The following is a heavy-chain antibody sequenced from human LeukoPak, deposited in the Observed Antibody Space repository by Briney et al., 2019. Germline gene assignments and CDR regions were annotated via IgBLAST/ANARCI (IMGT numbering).Heavy chain of an antibody. D-gene: IGHD3-9*01. J-gene: IGHJ4*02. CDR2: IKTKTHGGTT. Sequence: GGSLRLSRAASGFTFSNAWMSWVRQAPGKGLEWVGRIKTKTHGGTTDYAAPVKGRFTISRDDSKNTLYLQMNSLKTEDTGVYYCTTDLTGRYYFDYWGQGTLVTVSS. V-gene: IGHV3-15*01. CDR3: TTDLTGRYYFDY. CDR1: GFTFSNAW.